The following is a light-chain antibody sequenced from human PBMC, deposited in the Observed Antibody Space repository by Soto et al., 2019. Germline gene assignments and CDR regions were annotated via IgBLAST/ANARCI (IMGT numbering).Light chain of an antibody. CDR1: QSISSY. V-gene: IGKV1-27*01. CDR2: AAS. J-gene: IGKJ5*01. CDR3: QKYNSALLS. Sequence: DIQMTQSPSSLSASVGDRVTITCRASQSISSYLAWYQQKPGKVPKLLIYAASTLQSGVPSRFSGSGSGTDFTLTISSLQPEDIATYYCQKYNSALLSFGQGTRLEI.